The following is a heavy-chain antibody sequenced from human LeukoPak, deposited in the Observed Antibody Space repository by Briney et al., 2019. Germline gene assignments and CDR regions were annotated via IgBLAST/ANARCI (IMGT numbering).Heavy chain of an antibody. CDR1: GFTFSSYA. CDR3: AKVVASPITVPFDY. CDR2: MSGSGGST. V-gene: IGHV3-23*01. J-gene: IGHJ4*02. Sequence: GGSLRLSCAASGFTFSSYAMSWVRQAPGKGLEWVSAMSGSGGSTYDADSVKGRFTISRDNSKNTLYLQMNSLRAEYTAVYYCAKVVASPITVPFDYWGQGTLVTVSS. D-gene: IGHD5-12*01.